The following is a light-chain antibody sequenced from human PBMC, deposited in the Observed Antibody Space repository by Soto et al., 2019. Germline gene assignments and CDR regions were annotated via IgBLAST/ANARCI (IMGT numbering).Light chain of an antibody. Sequence: QSALTQPASVYGSPGQSITISCTGTSSDVGSYNLVSWYQQHPGKAPKLMIYEGSKRPSGVSNRFSGSKSGNTASLTISGLQAEDEADYYCCSYAGSSTWVFGGGTKLTVL. CDR2: EGS. V-gene: IGLV2-23*01. CDR3: CSYAGSSTWV. CDR1: SSDVGSYNL. J-gene: IGLJ3*02.